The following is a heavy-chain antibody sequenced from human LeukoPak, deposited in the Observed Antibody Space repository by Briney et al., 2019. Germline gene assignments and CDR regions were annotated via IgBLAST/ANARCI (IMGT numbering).Heavy chain of an antibody. Sequence: GGSLRLSCAASGFTFSNYAMSWVRQAPGKGLEWVSTISFSGGSTYSADSVRGRFTISRDNSKSTLSLQMSSLRSEDTALYYCAKEMAVAGFKIDSWGQGTLVTVSS. V-gene: IGHV3-23*01. J-gene: IGHJ5*01. CDR3: AKEMAVAGFKIDS. CDR1: GFTFSNYA. D-gene: IGHD6-19*01. CDR2: ISFSGGST.